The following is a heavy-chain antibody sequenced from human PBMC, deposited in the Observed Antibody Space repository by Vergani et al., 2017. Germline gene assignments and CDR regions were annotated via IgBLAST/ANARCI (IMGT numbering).Heavy chain of an antibody. V-gene: IGHV4-61*02. CDR3: ARGSCLGGSCYKPLFDY. Sequence: QVQLQESGPGLVKPSQTLSLTCTVSGGSINSRNYYWSWIRQPAGKGLEWIGRIHTSGSTNYNPSLKSRVTMSEDTSKNQFSLNLTSVTAADTAVYFCARGSCLGGSCYKPLFDYGGQGILVTVSS. D-gene: IGHD2-15*01. CDR1: GGSINSRNYY. J-gene: IGHJ4*02. CDR2: IHTSGST.